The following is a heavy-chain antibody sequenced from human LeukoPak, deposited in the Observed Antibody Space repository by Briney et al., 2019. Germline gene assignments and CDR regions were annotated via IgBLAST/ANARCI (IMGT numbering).Heavy chain of an antibody. D-gene: IGHD4-17*01. J-gene: IGHJ4*02. Sequence: PGGSLRLSCAASGFTFSSYGMHWVRQAPGKGLEWVAVIWYDGNNKYYADSVKGRFTISRDNSKNTLYLQMNSLRAEDTAVYYCAKGQGQVRYYDCGDYTDYWGQGTLVTVSS. V-gene: IGHV3-33*06. CDR3: AKGQGQVRYYDCGDYTDY. CDR1: GFTFSSYG. CDR2: IWYDGNNK.